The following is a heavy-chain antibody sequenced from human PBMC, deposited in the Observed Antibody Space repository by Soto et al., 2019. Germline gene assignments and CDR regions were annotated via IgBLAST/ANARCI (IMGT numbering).Heavy chain of an antibody. Sequence: EVQLLESGGGLVQPGGSLRLSCEASGFTFRNYDMHWVRQGTGKGLEWVSGISAAGDPDYADSVEGRFTISRENAQNSFFLQMNSLRVGDTAVYYCARTDRDFYGVDVWGQGTTVIVSS. J-gene: IGHJ6*02. CDR2: ISAAGDP. V-gene: IGHV3-13*05. CDR3: ARTDRDFYGVDV. CDR1: GFTFRNYD.